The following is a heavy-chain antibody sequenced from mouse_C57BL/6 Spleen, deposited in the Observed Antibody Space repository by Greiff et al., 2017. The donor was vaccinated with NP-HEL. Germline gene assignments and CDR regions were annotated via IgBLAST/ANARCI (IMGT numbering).Heavy chain of an antibody. D-gene: IGHD2-5*01. Sequence: QVHVKQPGAELVKPGASVKMSCKASGYTFTSYWITWVKQRPGQGLEWIGDIYPGSGSTNYNEKFKSKATLTVDTSSSTAYMQLSSLTSEDSAVYYCARRVLYYSNYDYAMDYWGQGTSVTVSS. CDR2: IYPGSGST. J-gene: IGHJ4*01. CDR1: GYTFTSYW. V-gene: IGHV1-55*01. CDR3: ARRVLYYSNYDYAMDY.